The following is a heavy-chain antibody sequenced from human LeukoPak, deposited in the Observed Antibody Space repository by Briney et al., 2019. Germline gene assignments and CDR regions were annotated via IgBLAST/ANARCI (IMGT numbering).Heavy chain of an antibody. CDR2: IIPILGIA. CDR3: AREKPRPYSSSSSGGAFDI. Sequence: ASVKVSCKASGGTFSSYAISWVRQAPGQGLEWMGRIIPILGIANYAQKFQGRVTMTRDTSTSTVYMELSSLRSEDTAVYYCAREKPRPYSSSSSGGAFDIWGQGTMVTVSS. V-gene: IGHV1-69*04. D-gene: IGHD5-18*01. J-gene: IGHJ3*02. CDR1: GGTFSSYA.